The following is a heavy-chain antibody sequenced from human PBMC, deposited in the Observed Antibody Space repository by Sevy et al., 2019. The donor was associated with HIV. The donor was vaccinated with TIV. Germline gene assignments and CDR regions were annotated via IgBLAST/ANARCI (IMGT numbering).Heavy chain of an antibody. D-gene: IGHD2-15*01. CDR1: GFSFSRNY. Sequence: GGSLRLSCAASGFSFSRNYMSWVRQAPGKGPEWVSVIHSGGKISYADSVQGRFTISRDNSKNTLYLQMNSLRAEDTAVYYCAREDIVLGEDNYYGIDVWGQGTTVTVSS. V-gene: IGHV3-53*01. CDR2: IHSGGKI. J-gene: IGHJ6*02. CDR3: AREDIVLGEDNYYGIDV.